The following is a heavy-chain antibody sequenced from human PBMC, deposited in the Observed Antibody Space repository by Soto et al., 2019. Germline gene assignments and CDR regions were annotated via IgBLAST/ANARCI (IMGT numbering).Heavy chain of an antibody. J-gene: IGHJ4*02. D-gene: IGHD6-6*01. CDR1: EFTFSNYA. V-gene: IGHV3-23*01. Sequence: GGSLRLSCAAYEFTFSNYAMSWVSLAPGKGLEWVSVISVSDDSTYYADSVKGRFTISRDNSKNTLYLQMNSLRAEDTAVYYCAKRSSSSTFDYWGQGTLVTVSS. CDR3: AKRSSSSTFDY. CDR2: ISVSDDST.